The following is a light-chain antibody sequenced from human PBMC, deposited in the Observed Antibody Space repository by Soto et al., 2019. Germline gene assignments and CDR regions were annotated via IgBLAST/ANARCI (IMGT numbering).Light chain of an antibody. CDR3: QTWGTGIQV. V-gene: IGLV4-69*01. CDR2: LNSDGSH. J-gene: IGLJ2*01. CDR1: SGHSSNA. Sequence: QLVLTQSPSASASLGASVKLTCTLSSGHSSNAIAWHQQQPEKGPRYLMKLNSDGSHNKGDGIPDRFSGSSSGAERYLTISSLQSEDEADYYCQTWGTGIQVFGGGTKVTVL.